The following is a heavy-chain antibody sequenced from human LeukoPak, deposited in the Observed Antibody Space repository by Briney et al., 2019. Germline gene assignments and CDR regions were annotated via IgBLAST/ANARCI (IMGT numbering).Heavy chain of an antibody. J-gene: IGHJ4*02. CDR3: ARGFRITIFGVVIPQYCFDY. D-gene: IGHD3-3*01. V-gene: IGHV4-39*07. CDR2: IYYSGST. Sequence: PSETLSLTCTVSGGSISSSSYYWGWIRQPPGKGLEWIGSIYYSGSTYYNPSLKSRVTISVDTSKNQFSLKLSSVTAADTAVYYCARGFRITIFGVVIPQYCFDYWGQGTLVTVSS. CDR1: GGSISSSSYY.